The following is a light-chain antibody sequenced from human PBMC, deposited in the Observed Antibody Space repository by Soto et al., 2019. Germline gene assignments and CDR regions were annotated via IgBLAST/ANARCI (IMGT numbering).Light chain of an antibody. CDR1: SSDVGSYNL. V-gene: IGLV2-23*01. Sequence: QSALTQPASVSGSPGQSITISCTGTSSDVGSYNLVSWYQQYPGKAPKLMIYEATKRPSGVSNRFSGSKSGNTASLTISGLQAEDEADYYCCSYAGSSAPYVFGTGTKLTVL. CDR2: EAT. CDR3: CSYAGSSAPYV. J-gene: IGLJ1*01.